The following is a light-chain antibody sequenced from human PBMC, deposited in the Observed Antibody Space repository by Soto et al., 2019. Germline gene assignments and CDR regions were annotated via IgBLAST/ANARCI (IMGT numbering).Light chain of an antibody. Sequence: EIVMTQSPATLSVSPGERATLSCRASQSVRSNLAWYQQKPGQAPRLVIYAASTRAPGIPDRFSGSVSGTEFTLTISSLQSEDFAVYYCQQYNEWPPFTFGQGTRLEI. CDR3: QQYNEWPPFT. CDR1: QSVRSN. J-gene: IGKJ5*01. CDR2: AAS. V-gene: IGKV3-15*01.